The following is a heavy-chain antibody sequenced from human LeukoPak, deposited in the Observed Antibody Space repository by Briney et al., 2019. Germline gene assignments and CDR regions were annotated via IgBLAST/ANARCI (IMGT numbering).Heavy chain of an antibody. V-gene: IGHV1-69*05. CDR2: IMPLFNTA. CDR3: ARVDRYHYYLDV. Sequence: SVKVSCKASGGTFSSYSITWVRQAPGQGLEWTGGIMPLFNTANYAQQFQGRVTITTDESTSTAYMELSSLRFEDTAMYYCARVDRYHYYLDVWGKGTTVTVSS. CDR1: GGTFSSYS. J-gene: IGHJ6*03.